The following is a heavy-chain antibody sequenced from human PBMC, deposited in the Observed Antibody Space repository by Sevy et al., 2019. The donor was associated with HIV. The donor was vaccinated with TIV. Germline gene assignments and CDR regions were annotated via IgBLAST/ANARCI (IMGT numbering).Heavy chain of an antibody. V-gene: IGHV4-39*01. CDR2: IYYSGST. Sequence: SETLSLTCTVSGGSISSSSYYWGWIRQPPGKGLEWIGCIYYSGSTYYNPSLKSRVTISVDTSKNQFSLKLSSVTAADTAVYYCARQTSGPPGDPWGQGTLVTVSS. CDR1: GGSISSSSYY. J-gene: IGHJ5*02. CDR3: ARQTSGPPGDP.